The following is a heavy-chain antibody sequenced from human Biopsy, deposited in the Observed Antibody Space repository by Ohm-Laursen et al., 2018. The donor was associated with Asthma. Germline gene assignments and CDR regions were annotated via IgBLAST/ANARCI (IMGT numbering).Heavy chain of an antibody. Sequence: SLRLSCTASGFTFSNYGMHWVRQAPGKGLEWVAVITFDGSNKDFADSVKGRFTISRDNSKNTMYLEMNSLRAEDTAVYYCPKDVCAGWEVRRGPDYWGQGTLVTVSA. CDR1: GFTFSNYG. V-gene: IGHV3-30*18. CDR3: PKDVCAGWEVRRGPDY. J-gene: IGHJ4*02. D-gene: IGHD3-10*02. CDR2: ITFDGSNK.